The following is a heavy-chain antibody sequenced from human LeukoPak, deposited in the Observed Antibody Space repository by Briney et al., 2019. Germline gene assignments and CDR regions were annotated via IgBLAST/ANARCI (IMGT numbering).Heavy chain of an antibody. V-gene: IGHV3-7*01. CDR1: GFTFSSYW. Sequence: GGSLRLSCAASGFTFSSYWMSWVRQAPGKGLEWVANIKQDGSEKYYVDSVKGRFTISRDNAKNSLYLQMNSLRAEDTAVYYCARDRIRLGFRSGYYRDYWGQGTLVTVSS. D-gene: IGHD3-3*01. CDR2: IKQDGSEK. J-gene: IGHJ4*02. CDR3: ARDRIRLGFRSGYYRDY.